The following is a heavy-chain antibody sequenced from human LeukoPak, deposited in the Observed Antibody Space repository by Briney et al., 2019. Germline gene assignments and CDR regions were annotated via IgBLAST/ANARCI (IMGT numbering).Heavy chain of an antibody. CDR1: GGSISSYY. V-gene: IGHV4-4*07. Sequence: SETLSLTCTVSGGSISSYYWSWIRQPAGKGLEWIGRIYTSGSTNYNPSLKSRVTMSVDTSKNQFSLKLSSVTAADTAVYYCAREAKYYGSGMGNYYYYYYYMDVWGKGTTVTISS. CDR3: AREAKYYGSGMGNYYYYYYYMDV. D-gene: IGHD3-10*01. J-gene: IGHJ6*03. CDR2: IYTSGST.